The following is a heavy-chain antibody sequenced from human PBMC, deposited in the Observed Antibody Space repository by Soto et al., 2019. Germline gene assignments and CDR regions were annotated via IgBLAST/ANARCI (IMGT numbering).Heavy chain of an antibody. V-gene: IGHV3-73*01. CDR3: ASKSCNLLIDY. CDR1: GFSFSGSA. CDR2: IRSKANTYAT. J-gene: IGHJ4*02. Sequence: EVQLVESGGGLVQPGESLILSCATSGFSFSGSAIHWVRQPSGKGLEWVGRIRSKANTYATAYAASVQGRFTISRDDSTNTAYLQMNSLKTEDTAVYYCASKSCNLLIDYWGQGTLVTVSS.